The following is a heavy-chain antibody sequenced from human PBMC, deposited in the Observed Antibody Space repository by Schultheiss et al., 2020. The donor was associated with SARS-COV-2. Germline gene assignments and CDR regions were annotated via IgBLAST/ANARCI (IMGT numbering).Heavy chain of an antibody. J-gene: IGHJ5*02. D-gene: IGHD1-26*01. CDR3: ARIIVGASGFDP. CDR2: IYHSGST. Sequence: SETLSLTCAVSGYSISSGYYWGWIRQPPGKGLEWIGSIYHSGSTYYNPSLKSRVTISVDKSKNQFSLKLSSVTAADTAVYYCARIIVGASGFDPWGQGTLVTVSS. CDR1: GYSISSGYY. V-gene: IGHV4-38-2*01.